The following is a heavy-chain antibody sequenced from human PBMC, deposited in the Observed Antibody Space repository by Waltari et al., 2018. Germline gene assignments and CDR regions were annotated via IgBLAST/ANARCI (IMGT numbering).Heavy chain of an antibody. CDR1: GFTFSRYG. CDR3: ARTGNGHSSGWYSGDY. Sequence: QVQLVESGGGVVQPGRSLRLSCAASGFTFSRYGMPWVRQAPDKGLEWVAIILYDGSKKYYADSVKGRFTISKDNSNNTLYLQMNSLRAEDTAVYYCARTGNGHSSGWYSGDYWGQGTLVTVSS. CDR2: ILYDGSKK. D-gene: IGHD6-19*01. J-gene: IGHJ4*02. V-gene: IGHV3-33*01.